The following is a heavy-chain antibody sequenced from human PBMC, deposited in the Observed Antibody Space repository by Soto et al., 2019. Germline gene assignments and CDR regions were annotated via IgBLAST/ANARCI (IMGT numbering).Heavy chain of an antibody. Sequence: GGSLRLSCAASGFTFSSYSMNWVRQAPGKGLEWVSYISSSSTIYYADSVKGRFTISRDNAKNSLYLQMNSLRDEDTAVYYCAREREGTRPDAFDIWGQGTMVTVSS. CDR2: ISSSSTI. D-gene: IGHD6-6*01. CDR3: AREREGTRPDAFDI. J-gene: IGHJ3*02. V-gene: IGHV3-48*02. CDR1: GFTFSSYS.